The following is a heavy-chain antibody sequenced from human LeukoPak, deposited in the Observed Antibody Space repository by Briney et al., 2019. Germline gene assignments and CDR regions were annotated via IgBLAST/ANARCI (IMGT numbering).Heavy chain of an antibody. CDR1: GYTFTGYY. V-gene: IGHV7-4-1*02. J-gene: IGHJ4*02. CDR2: INTKTGNP. CDR3: ARSRELHY. Sequence: RASVKVSCKASGYTFTGYYMHWVRQAPGQGLEWMGWINTKTGNPTYAQDFTGRFLFSLDTSVSTAYLQISSLKAEDTAVYYCARSRELHYWGQGTLVSVSS. D-gene: IGHD1-26*01.